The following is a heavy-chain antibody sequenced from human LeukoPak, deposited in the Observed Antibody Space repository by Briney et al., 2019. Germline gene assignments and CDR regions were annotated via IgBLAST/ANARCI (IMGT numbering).Heavy chain of an antibody. J-gene: IGHJ3*01. Sequence: ASVKVSCKASEYAFTGFYLHWVRQAPGQAFEWMGWINGDNGSPYYSQKVRGRFTMTRDTSISTAYMDLRSLTSDDTAVYYCARLTSSWDAYDVWGQGTVVTVSS. V-gene: IGHV1-2*02. D-gene: IGHD2-2*01. CDR3: ARLTSSWDAYDV. CDR1: EYAFTGFY. CDR2: INGDNGSP.